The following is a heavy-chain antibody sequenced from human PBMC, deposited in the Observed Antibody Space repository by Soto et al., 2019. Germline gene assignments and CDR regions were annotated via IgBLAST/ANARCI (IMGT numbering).Heavy chain of an antibody. V-gene: IGHV1-3*01. J-gene: IGHJ5*02. CDR1: GYTFTSYA. CDR2: INAGNGNT. Sequence: ASVKVSCKASGYTFTSYAMHWVRQAPGQRLEWMGWINAGNGNTKYSQKFQGRVTIARDTSASTAYMELSSLRSEDTAVYYCARSHSSSSGWFDPWGQGTLVTVSS. D-gene: IGHD6-13*01. CDR3: ARSHSSSSGWFDP.